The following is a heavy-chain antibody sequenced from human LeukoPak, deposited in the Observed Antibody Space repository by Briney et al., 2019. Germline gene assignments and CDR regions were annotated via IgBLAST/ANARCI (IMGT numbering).Heavy chain of an antibody. CDR3: ARIGVTPTVLSAYDI. D-gene: IGHD2-21*02. Sequence: PGGSLRLSCAASGFTFSRYWMSWLRQAPGKGLEWVANIKEDGSAGYYVDSVKGRFTISRDNAKNSLYLHMNSLRAEDTAVYYCARIGVTPTVLSAYDIWGQGTMVTVSS. CDR1: GFTFSRYW. J-gene: IGHJ3*02. CDR2: IKEDGSAG. V-gene: IGHV3-7*05.